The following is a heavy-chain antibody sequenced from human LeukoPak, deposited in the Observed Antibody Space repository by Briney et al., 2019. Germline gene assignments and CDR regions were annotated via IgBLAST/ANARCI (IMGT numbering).Heavy chain of an antibody. V-gene: IGHV3-66*01. Sequence: GGSLRLSCAASGFTVSSNYMNWVRQAPGKGLEWVSVIDSGGYTYYADSVKGRFIVSRDNSQNTLYLQMNSLRAEDTAVYYCARDLSPGVTFRGRFDPWGQGTLVTVSS. D-gene: IGHD3-16*01. CDR2: IDSGGYT. CDR1: GFTVSSNY. J-gene: IGHJ5*02. CDR3: ARDLSPGVTFRGRFDP.